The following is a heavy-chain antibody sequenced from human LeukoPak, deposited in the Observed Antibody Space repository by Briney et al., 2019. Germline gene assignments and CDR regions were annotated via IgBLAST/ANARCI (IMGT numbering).Heavy chain of an antibody. V-gene: IGHV3-9*01. Sequence: GGSLRFSCAASGFTFDDYAMHWVRQAPGKGLEWVSGISWNSGSIGYADSVKGRFTISRDNAKNSLYLQMNSLRAEDTALYYCAKAYMDSFDLWGRGTLVIVSS. CDR2: ISWNSGSI. CDR3: AKAYMDSFDL. D-gene: IGHD2-2*03. J-gene: IGHJ2*01. CDR1: GFTFDDYA.